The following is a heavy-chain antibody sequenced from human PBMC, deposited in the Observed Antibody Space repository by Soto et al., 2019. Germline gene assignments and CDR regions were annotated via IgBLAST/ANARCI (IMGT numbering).Heavy chain of an antibody. J-gene: IGHJ4*02. Sequence: PSETLSLTCTVSGGSISSYYWSWIRQPPGKGLEWIGYIYYSGSTNYNPSLKSRVTISVDTSKNQFSLKLSSLTAADTAVYYCARERATFPDYWGQGTLVTVSS. V-gene: IGHV4-59*12. CDR1: GGSISSYY. CDR3: ARERATFPDY. CDR2: IYYSGST. D-gene: IGHD1-26*01.